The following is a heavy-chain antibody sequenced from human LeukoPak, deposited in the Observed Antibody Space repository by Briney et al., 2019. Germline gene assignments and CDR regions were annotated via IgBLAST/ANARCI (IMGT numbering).Heavy chain of an antibody. V-gene: IGHV4-38-2*01. CDR1: GDSISSDYY. CDR3: ARFVGAATTSHIDY. CDR2: IYHTGRS. D-gene: IGHD1-26*01. J-gene: IGHJ4*02. Sequence: SETLSLTCAVSGDSISSDYYWGWIRQPPGKGLEWIGSIYHTGRSYQNPSPKSRVTISVDTSKNQFSLELNFLTAADTAVYYCARFVGAATTSHIDYWGQGTLVTVSS.